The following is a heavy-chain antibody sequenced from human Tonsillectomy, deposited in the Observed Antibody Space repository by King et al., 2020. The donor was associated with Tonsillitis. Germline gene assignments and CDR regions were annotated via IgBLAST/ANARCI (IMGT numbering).Heavy chain of an antibody. D-gene: IGHD3/OR15-3a*01. CDR2: IKEDGSEK. Sequence: QLVQSGGGLVQPGGSLRLSCAASGFTFSSHWMTWVRQAPGKGLEWVANIKEDGSEKNYVDSVKGRFTISRDNAKNSLYLQMNSLRAEDTAVYYCARDWTDYWGQGTLVTVSS. J-gene: IGHJ4*02. CDR3: ARDWTDY. CDR1: GFTFSSHW. V-gene: IGHV3-7*03.